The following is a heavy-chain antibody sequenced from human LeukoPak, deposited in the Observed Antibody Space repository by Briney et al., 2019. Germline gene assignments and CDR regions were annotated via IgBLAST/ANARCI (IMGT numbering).Heavy chain of an antibody. CDR3: ARADSSGYYYPRGGWFDP. Sequence: GGSLRLSCAASGFTFSSYSMNWVRQAPGKGLEWVSSISSSSSYIYYADSVKGRFTISRDNAKNSLYLQMNSLRAEDTAVYYCARADSSGYYYPRGGWFDPWGQGTLVTVSS. CDR2: ISSSSSYI. V-gene: IGHV3-21*01. J-gene: IGHJ5*02. CDR1: GFTFSSYS. D-gene: IGHD3-22*01.